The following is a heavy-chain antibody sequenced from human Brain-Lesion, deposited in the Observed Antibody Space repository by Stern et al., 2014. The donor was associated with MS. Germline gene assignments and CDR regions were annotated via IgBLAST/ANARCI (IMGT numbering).Heavy chain of an antibody. Sequence: QVQLLQPGAEVKKPGASVKVSCKTSGYIFTGYYIHWVRQAPGQGLEWMAWINPNTGGTKYAQKFQGRVTMSTDTSISTAYVELSSLTSDDTAVYYCARDQRGITIFGVVTDYYYLGMDVWGQGTTVTVSS. D-gene: IGHD3-3*01. CDR1: GYIFTGYY. J-gene: IGHJ6*02. CDR3: ARDQRGITIFGVVTDYYYLGMDV. V-gene: IGHV1-2*02. CDR2: INPNTGGT.